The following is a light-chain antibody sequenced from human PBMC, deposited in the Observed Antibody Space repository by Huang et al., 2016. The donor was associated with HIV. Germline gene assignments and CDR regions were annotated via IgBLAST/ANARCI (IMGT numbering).Light chain of an antibody. CDR1: QSVFSTSTNKDY. CDR2: WAS. Sequence: DIVMAQSPGSLAVSLGERATLTCRSSQSVFSTSTNKDYLAWFQQKPGQPPKLLLFWASTREVGVPDRFSGSGSWTHFTLTIGNLEADDAAIYYCQQYYASPQTFGQGTRV. CDR3: QQYYASPQT. J-gene: IGKJ1*01. V-gene: IGKV4-1*01.